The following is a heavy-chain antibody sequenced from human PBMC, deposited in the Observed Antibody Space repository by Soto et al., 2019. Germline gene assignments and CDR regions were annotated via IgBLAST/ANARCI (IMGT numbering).Heavy chain of an antibody. D-gene: IGHD1-20*01. CDR2: ISSSSSYI. V-gene: IGHV3-21*01. J-gene: IGHJ4*02. CDR3: ERGGDGQTIGITDY. CDR1: GFTFSSYS. Sequence: GGSLRLSCAASGFTFSSYSMNWVRQAPGKGLEWVSSISSSSSYIYYADSVKGRFTISRDNAKNSLYLQMNSLRAEDTDVYYCERGGDGQTIGITDYWGQGTLVTVSS.